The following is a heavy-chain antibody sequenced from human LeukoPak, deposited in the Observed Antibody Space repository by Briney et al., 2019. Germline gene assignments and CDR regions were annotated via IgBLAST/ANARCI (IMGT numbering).Heavy chain of an antibody. Sequence: GSLRLSCAASGFTFTNAYMSWIRQPPGKGLEWIGEINHSGSTNYNPSLKSRVTISVDTSKNQFSLKLSSVTAADTAVYYCARSYSSGWYTAPRYYGMDVWGQGTTVTVSS. J-gene: IGHJ6*02. V-gene: IGHV4-34*01. CDR3: ARSYSSGWYTAPRYYGMDV. CDR2: INHSGST. D-gene: IGHD6-19*01. CDR1: GFTFTNAY.